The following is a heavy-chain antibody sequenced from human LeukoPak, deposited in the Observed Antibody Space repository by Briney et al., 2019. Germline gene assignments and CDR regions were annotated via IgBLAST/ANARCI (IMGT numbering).Heavy chain of an antibody. Sequence: SETLSLTCTVSGGSISSSSYYWGWIRQPPGKGLEWIGSIYYSGSTYYNPSLKSRVTISVDTSKNQFSLKLSSVTAADTAMYYCARSELLWFGKVNSGFDFWGQGTLVTVSS. CDR2: IYYSGST. J-gene: IGHJ4*02. CDR3: ARSELLWFGKVNSGFDF. D-gene: IGHD3-10*01. CDR1: GGSISSSSYY. V-gene: IGHV4-39*07.